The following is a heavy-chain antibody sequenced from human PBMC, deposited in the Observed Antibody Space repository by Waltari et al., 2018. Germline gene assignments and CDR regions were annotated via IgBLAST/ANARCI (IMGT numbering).Heavy chain of an antibody. CDR3: ARDVYCGGDCLKGNAFDI. CDR2: IYYSGST. J-gene: IGHJ3*02. D-gene: IGHD2-21*01. V-gene: IGHV4-39*07. Sequence: QLQLQESGPGLVKPSETLSLTCTVSGGSISSSSYSWGWIRQPPGKGLEWIGSIYYSGSTYYNPSLKSRVTISVDTSKNQFSLKLSSVTAADTAVYYCARDVYCGGDCLKGNAFDIWGQGTMVTVSS. CDR1: GGSISSSSYS.